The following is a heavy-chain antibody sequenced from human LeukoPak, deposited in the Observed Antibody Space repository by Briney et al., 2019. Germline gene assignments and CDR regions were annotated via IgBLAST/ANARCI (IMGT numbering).Heavy chain of an antibody. J-gene: IGHJ6*02. CDR1: GYSFTSYW. V-gene: IGHV5-51*01. Sequence: AGESLKISCKGSGYSFTSYWIGWVRQMPGKGLEWMGIIYPGDSDTRYSPSFQGQVTISADKSISTAYLQWSSLKASDTAMYYCARLRVPAAIWAYYYYGMDVWGQGTTVTVSS. D-gene: IGHD2-2*01. CDR2: IYPGDSDT. CDR3: ARLRVPAAIWAYYYYGMDV.